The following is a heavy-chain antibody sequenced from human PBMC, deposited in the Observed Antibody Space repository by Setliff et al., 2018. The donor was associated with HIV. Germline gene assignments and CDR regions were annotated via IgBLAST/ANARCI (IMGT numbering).Heavy chain of an antibody. V-gene: IGHV3-23*01. D-gene: IGHD6-13*01. Sequence: LKISCTASGFTFGNYAMSWVRQVPGRGLEWVSSISANVGTTYFADSVQGRLTISRDDSANILYLHMNSLRVDDTAIYYCSKQGRGFFAAGSVDCWGRGTLVTVSS. J-gene: IGHJ4*02. CDR2: ISANVGTT. CDR1: GFTFGNYA. CDR3: SKQGRGFFAAGSVDC.